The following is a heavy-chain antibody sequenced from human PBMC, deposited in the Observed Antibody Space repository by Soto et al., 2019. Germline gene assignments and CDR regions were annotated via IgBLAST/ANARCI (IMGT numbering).Heavy chain of an antibody. CDR1: GGSFSGYY. J-gene: IGHJ4*02. V-gene: IGHV4-34*01. D-gene: IGHD3-3*01. CDR3: ARGIQTYYDFWSGYHPRYYFDY. CDR2: INHSGST. Sequence: SETLSLTCAVYGGSFSGYYWSWIRQPPGKGLEWIGEINHSGSTNYNPSLKSRVTISVDTSKNQFSLKLSSVTAADTAVYYCARGIQTYYDFWSGYHPRYYFDYWGQGTLVTVSS.